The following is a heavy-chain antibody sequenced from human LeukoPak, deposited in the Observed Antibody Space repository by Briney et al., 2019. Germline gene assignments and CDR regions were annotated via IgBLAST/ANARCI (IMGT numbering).Heavy chain of an antibody. Sequence: PSETLSLTCAVYGGSFNDYYWSWIRRPPGKGLEWIGEINHSGSTNHNPSLKSRVTISVDTSKNQFSLKLSSVTAADTAVYYCARGVYCSGDSCYPYYYYYMDVWGKGTTVTVSS. CDR1: GGSFNDYY. J-gene: IGHJ6*03. D-gene: IGHD2-15*01. CDR2: INHSGST. V-gene: IGHV4-34*01. CDR3: ARGVYCSGDSCYPYYYYYMDV.